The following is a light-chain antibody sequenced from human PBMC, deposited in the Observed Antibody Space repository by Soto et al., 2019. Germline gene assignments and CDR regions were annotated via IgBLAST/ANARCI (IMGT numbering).Light chain of an antibody. Sequence: EFVLTQSPGTLSLSPGERATLSCRASQTVRNNYLAWYQQKPGQAPRLLIYDASSRATGIPDRFSGGGSGTDFTLTISRLEPEDFAVYYCQQYKSWPPITFGQGTRLEI. J-gene: IGKJ5*01. CDR2: DAS. V-gene: IGKV3-20*01. CDR3: QQYKSWPPIT. CDR1: QTVRNNY.